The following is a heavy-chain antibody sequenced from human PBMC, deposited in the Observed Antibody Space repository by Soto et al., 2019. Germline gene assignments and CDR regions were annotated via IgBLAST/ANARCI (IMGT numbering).Heavy chain of an antibody. V-gene: IGHV4-30-2*01. CDR2: IYHSGST. D-gene: IGHD3-3*01. CDR3: ARAVGGVVSNWFDP. J-gene: IGHJ5*02. Sequence: QLQLQESGSGLVKPSQTLSLTCAVSGGSISSGGYSWSWIRQPPGKGLEWIGYIYHSGSTYYNPSLKSRVTISVDRSKNQFSLKLSSVTAAATAVYYCARAVGGVVSNWFDPWGQGTLVTVSS. CDR1: GGSISSGGYS.